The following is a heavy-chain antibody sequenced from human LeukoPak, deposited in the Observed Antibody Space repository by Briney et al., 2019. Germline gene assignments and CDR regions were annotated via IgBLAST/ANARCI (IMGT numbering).Heavy chain of an antibody. CDR2: INPSGGGT. CDR3: ASRLHDAFDI. CDR1: GYTFTSYY. Sequence: GASVKVSCKASGYTFTSYYTHWVRQAPGQGLEWMGIINPSGGGTSYAQKFQGRVTMTRDTSTSTVYMELSSLRSEDTAVYYCASRLHDAFDIWGQGTMATVSS. J-gene: IGHJ3*02. D-gene: IGHD5-24*01. V-gene: IGHV1-46*01.